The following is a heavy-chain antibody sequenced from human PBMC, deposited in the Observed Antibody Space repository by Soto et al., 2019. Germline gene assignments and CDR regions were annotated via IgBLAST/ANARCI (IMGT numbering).Heavy chain of an antibody. J-gene: IGHJ4*02. V-gene: IGHV4-4*02. D-gene: IGHD2-21*02. CDR2: IHHSGRT. Sequence: QVQLPESGPGLVKPSGTLSLTCAVSGDSISSDKWWSWVRQPPGKGLEWIGEIHHSGRTNYNPSLKSRVTILVEKSKNQVSLELSSMTAADTAVYYCARGGDWQFDYWGQGTLVTVSS. CDR1: GDSISSDKW. CDR3: ARGGDWQFDY.